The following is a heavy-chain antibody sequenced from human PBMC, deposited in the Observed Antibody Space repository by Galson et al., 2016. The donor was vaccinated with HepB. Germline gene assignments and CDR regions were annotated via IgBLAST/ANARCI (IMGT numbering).Heavy chain of an antibody. J-gene: IGHJ6*04. CDR1: RFTFSGYY. Sequence: SMRLSCAGSRFTFSGYYLNWVRQAPGKGLEWVGQIRHXADSYTTNYAASVKGRFTISRDDSRSSLLLQMNSLQTDDTAVYYCVREYFYILDLWGKGTTVTVSS. CDR3: VREYFYILDL. CDR2: IRHXADSYTT. V-gene: IGHV3-72*01.